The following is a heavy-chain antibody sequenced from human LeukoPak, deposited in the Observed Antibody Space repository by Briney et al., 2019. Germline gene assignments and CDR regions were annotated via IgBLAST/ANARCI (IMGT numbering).Heavy chain of an antibody. CDR3: ARGDDVGFDF. Sequence: PGGSLRLSCAASGFTFSSYTMNWVRQAPGEGLEWVSSISSTTVYIFYAASVKGRFTISRDNAKNSLFLHMNSLRAEDTAIYYCARGDDVGFDFWGQGTLVTVSS. CDR2: ISSTTVYI. J-gene: IGHJ4*02. CDR1: GFTFSSYT. D-gene: IGHD1-1*01. V-gene: IGHV3-21*01.